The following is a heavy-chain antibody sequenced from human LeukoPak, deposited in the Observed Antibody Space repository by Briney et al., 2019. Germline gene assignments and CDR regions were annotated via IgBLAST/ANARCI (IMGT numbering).Heavy chain of an antibody. D-gene: IGHD6-19*01. CDR1: GGDSISSYY. CDR2: ISNSGYT. Sequence: SETLSLTCSVSGGDSISSYYWYWIRQSPGKRLEWIGNISNSGYTDYNPSLKSQGTMSIDTSKMQFFLRLISVSAAATAVYYCGGSSGGWIYWGLGTPVLVSS. CDR3: GGSSGGWIY. V-gene: IGHV4-59*01. J-gene: IGHJ4*02.